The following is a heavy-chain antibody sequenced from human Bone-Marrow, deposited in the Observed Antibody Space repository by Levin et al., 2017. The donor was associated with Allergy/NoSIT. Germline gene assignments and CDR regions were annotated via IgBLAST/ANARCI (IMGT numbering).Heavy chain of an antibody. CDR2: ISSSGSTP. CDR1: GFTFSDYY. CDR3: ARVDSTSWFDS. V-gene: IGHV3-11*01. J-gene: IGHJ5*01. D-gene: IGHD2-2*01. Sequence: GGSLRLSCTTSGFTFSDYYMTWIRQAPGKGLEWIAYISSSGSTPFYADSVKGRFTISRDNAQDSLYLQMNSLGAEDTAVYYCARVDSTSWFDSWGQGTLVTVSS.